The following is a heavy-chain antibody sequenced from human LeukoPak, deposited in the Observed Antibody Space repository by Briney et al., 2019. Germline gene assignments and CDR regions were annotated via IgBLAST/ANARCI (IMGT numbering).Heavy chain of an antibody. D-gene: IGHD3-10*01. CDR2: IYYSGST. CDR3: ARSYYGSGRYGPQFDY. J-gene: IGHJ4*02. V-gene: IGHV4-59*01. CDR1: GGSISSYY. Sequence: SETLSLTCTVSGGSISSYYWSWIRQSPGKGLDWIGYIYYSGSTKYNPSLKSRVTISVDTSKNQFSLKLSSVTAADTAVYYCARSYYGSGRYGPQFDYWGQGTLVTVSS.